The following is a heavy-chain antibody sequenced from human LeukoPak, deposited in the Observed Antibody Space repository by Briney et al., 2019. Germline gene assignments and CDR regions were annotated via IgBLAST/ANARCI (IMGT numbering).Heavy chain of an antibody. CDR2: ISSEGKTT. Sequence: PGGSLRLSCSASGFIFSPYAMHWVRQAPGKGLEYVSSISSEGKTTYYADSVKGRFTISRDNSKNTLYLQMNSLRAEDTAVYYCAKDRGVHFDYWGQGTLVTVSS. J-gene: IGHJ4*02. D-gene: IGHD2-8*02. V-gene: IGHV3-64*04. CDR1: GFIFSPYA. CDR3: AKDRGVHFDY.